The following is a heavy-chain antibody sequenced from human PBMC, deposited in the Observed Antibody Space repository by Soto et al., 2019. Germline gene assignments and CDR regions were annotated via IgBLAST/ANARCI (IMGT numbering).Heavy chain of an antibody. Sequence: QVQLVESGGGVVQPGRSLRLSCAASGFTFSSYCMHWVRQAPGKGLEWVAVIWYDGSNKYYADSVKGRFTISRDNSKNTLYLQMNSLRAEDTAVYYCATASIVGAFDYWGQGTLVTVSS. D-gene: IGHD1-26*01. CDR3: ATASIVGAFDY. V-gene: IGHV3-33*01. J-gene: IGHJ4*02. CDR1: GFTFSSYC. CDR2: IWYDGSNK.